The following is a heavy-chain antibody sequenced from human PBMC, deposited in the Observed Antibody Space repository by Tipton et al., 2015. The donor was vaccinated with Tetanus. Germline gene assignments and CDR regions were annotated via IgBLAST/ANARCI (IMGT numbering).Heavy chain of an antibody. J-gene: IGHJ1*01. V-gene: IGHV1-46*01. CDR1: GYTFTSYY. CDR3: AREGYGGAVGGVFQH. Sequence: QLVQSGAEVKKPGASVKVSCKASGYTFTSYYMHWVRQAPGQGLEWMGIINPSGGSTSYAQKFQGRVTMTRDTSTSTVYMELSSLRSEDTAVYYCAREGYGGAVGGVFQHWGQGTLVTVSS. CDR2: INPSGGST. D-gene: IGHD4-23*01.